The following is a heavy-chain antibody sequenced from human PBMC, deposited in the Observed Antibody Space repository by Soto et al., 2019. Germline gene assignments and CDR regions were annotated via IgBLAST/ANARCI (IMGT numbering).Heavy chain of an antibody. V-gene: IGHV4-30-2*01. D-gene: IGHD3-10*01. J-gene: IGHJ6*02. CDR2: IYHSGST. CDR1: GGSISSGGYS. CDR3: ARPSSDYYYGMDV. Sequence: ASETLSLTCAVSGGSISSGGYSWSWIRQPPGKGLEWIGYIYHSGSTYYNPSLKSRVTISVDRSKNQFSLKLSSVTAADTAVYYCARPSSDYYYGMDVWGQGTTVTVSS.